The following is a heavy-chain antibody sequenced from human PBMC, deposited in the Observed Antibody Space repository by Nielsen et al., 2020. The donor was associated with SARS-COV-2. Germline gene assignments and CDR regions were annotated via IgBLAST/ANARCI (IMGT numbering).Heavy chain of an antibody. Sequence: ASVKVSCKASGYTFTSYGISWVRQAPGQGLEWMGWISAYNGNTNYAQKLQGRVTMTTDISTSTAYMELRSLRSDDTAVYYCARGILTSGSYYYYYGMDVWGQGTTVTVSS. J-gene: IGHJ6*02. CDR2: ISAYNGNT. D-gene: IGHD1-26*01. CDR3: ARGILTSGSYYYYYGMDV. CDR1: GYTFTSYG. V-gene: IGHV1-18*01.